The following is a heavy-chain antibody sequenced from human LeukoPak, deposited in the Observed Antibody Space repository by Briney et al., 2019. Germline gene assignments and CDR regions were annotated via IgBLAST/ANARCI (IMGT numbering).Heavy chain of an antibody. D-gene: IGHD6-19*01. CDR2: INLIGGST. Sequence: ASVKVSCKTSGYPFTSYYIHWVRQAPGQGLEWMGIINLIGGSTGYAQKFQGRVTMTRDTSTSTVYMELSSLRSEDTAVYYCARESDIVVAGTGFDYWGQGTLVTVSS. V-gene: IGHV1-46*01. CDR1: GYPFTSYY. J-gene: IGHJ4*02. CDR3: ARESDIVVAGTGFDY.